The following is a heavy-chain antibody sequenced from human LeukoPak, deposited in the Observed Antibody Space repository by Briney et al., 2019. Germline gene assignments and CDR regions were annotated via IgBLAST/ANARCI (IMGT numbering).Heavy chain of an antibody. Sequence: SETLSLTCSVSDGSIRTYYWSWIRQSPGQGPEWIGNIYYRGDINYNPSLKSRVIISIGTSKNQFSLKVTSLTAADTAVYYCATNKDWAEADWGQGTLVIVSS. V-gene: IGHV4-59*03. J-gene: IGHJ4*02. CDR1: DGSIRTYY. D-gene: IGHD3/OR15-3a*01. CDR3: ATNKDWAEAD. CDR2: IYYRGDI.